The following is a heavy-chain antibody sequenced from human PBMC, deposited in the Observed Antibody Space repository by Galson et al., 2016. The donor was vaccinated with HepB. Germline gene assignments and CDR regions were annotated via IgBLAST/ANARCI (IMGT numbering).Heavy chain of an antibody. J-gene: IGHJ6*02. Sequence: SETLSLTCAVFGGSFTGYYWSWIRQPPGKGLEWIGEINHSGGTNYNPSLKSRVTISEDTSKNQFSLKLSSVIAADTAVYYCGQGGYSLYYWGQGTTVTVSS. V-gene: IGHV4-34*01. CDR1: GGSFTGYY. D-gene: IGHD3-10*01. CDR2: INHSGGT. CDR3: GQGGYSLYY.